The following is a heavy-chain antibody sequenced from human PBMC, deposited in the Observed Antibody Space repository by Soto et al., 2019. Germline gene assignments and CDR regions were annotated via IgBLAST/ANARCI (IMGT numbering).Heavy chain of an antibody. V-gene: IGHV1-69*04. CDR2: IIPILGIA. Sequence: SVTVSCRTSGGTFSSYTISWVRQAPGQGLEWMGRIIPILGIANYAQKFQGRVTITADKSTSTAYMELSSLRSEDTAVYYCARDLVGYCSGGSCPQFDPWGQGTLVTVSS. J-gene: IGHJ5*02. CDR1: GGTFSSYT. CDR3: ARDLVGYCSGGSCPQFDP. D-gene: IGHD2-15*01.